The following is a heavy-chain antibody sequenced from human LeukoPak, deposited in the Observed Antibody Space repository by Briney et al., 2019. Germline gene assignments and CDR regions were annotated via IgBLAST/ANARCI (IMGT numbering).Heavy chain of an antibody. Sequence: GGPLRLSCAASGFTFSSYLVSWVRQAPGKGVEWGANIKQDGGERYYLASVKGRYTISRDNAKTSSYLQINNLVAEGTALFYCARTDARPCWGQETRVTLPS. J-gene: IGHJ4*02. V-gene: IGHV3-7*01. D-gene: IGHD6-6*01. CDR2: IKQDGGER. CDR1: GFTFSSYL. CDR3: ARTDARPC.